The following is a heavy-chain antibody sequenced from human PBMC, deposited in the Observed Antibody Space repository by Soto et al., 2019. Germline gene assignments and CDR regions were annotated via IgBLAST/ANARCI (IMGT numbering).Heavy chain of an antibody. V-gene: IGHV4-59*08. CDR1: GGSISSHY. D-gene: IGHD5-12*01. J-gene: IGHJ4*02. CDR2: IYYSGST. CDR3: GRLDGYDDYVDS. Sequence: SETLSLTCTVSGGSISSHYWSWIRQPPGQGLEWIGYIYYSGSTNYNPSLKSRVTISVDTSKSQFSLWLSSVTAADTAVYFCGRLDGYDDYVDSWGQGALVTVS.